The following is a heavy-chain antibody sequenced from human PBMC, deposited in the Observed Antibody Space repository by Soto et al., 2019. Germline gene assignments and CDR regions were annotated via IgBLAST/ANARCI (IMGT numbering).Heavy chain of an antibody. J-gene: IGHJ4*02. V-gene: IGHV1-8*01. CDR2: MNPNSGNT. CDR3: ARASTANIVVHDC. CDR1: GYTFTSYD. D-gene: IGHD5-12*01. Sequence: ASVKVSCKASGYTFTSYDINWVRQATGQGLEWMGWMNPNSGNTGYVQKFQGRVTMTRNTSISTAYMELSSLRSEDTAVYYCARASTANIVVHDCWGQGTLVTVSS.